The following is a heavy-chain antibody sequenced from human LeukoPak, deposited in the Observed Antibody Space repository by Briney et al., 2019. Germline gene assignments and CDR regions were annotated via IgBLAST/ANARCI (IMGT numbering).Heavy chain of an antibody. CDR2: IYYSGST. J-gene: IGHJ3*02. CDR3: PRVPLNNWGVPGAFDS. V-gene: IGHV4-39*07. Sequence: SETLSLTCTVSGGSISSSSYYWGWIRQPPGKGLEWIGSIYYSGSTYYNPSLKSRVTISVDTSKNQFSQKLSSVTAADTAVYYCPRVPLNNWGVPGAFDSWGQGTMVTVSS. CDR1: GGSISSSSYY. D-gene: IGHD1-1*01.